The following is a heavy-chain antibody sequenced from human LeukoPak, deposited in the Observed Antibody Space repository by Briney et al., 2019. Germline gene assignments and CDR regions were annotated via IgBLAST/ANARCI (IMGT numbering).Heavy chain of an antibody. V-gene: IGHV4-34*01. D-gene: IGHD2-2*01. Sequence: SETLSLTCAVYGGSLSGYYWSWIRQPPGKGLEWIGEINHSGSTNYNPSLKSQVTISVDTSKNQFSLKLSSVTAADAAVYYCARGDQLLRKRPFNWFDPWGQGTLVTVSS. CDR1: GGSLSGYY. CDR3: ARGDQLLRKRPFNWFDP. J-gene: IGHJ5*02. CDR2: INHSGST.